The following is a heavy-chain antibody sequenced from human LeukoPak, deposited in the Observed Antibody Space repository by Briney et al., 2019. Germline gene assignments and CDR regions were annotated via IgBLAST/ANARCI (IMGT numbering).Heavy chain of an antibody. D-gene: IGHD3-10*01. CDR1: GGSFSGYY. V-gene: IGHV4-34*01. Sequence: SETLSLTCAVYGGSFSGYYWSWIRQPPGKGLEWIGEINHSGSTNYNPSLKSRVTISVDTSKNQFSLKLSSVTAADTAVYYCARDVRGVTPWYFDLRGRGTLVTVSS. CDR2: INHSGST. J-gene: IGHJ2*01. CDR3: ARDVRGVTPWYFDL.